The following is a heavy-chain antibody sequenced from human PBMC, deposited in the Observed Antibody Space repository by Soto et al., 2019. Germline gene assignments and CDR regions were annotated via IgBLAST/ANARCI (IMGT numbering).Heavy chain of an antibody. D-gene: IGHD5-18*01. J-gene: IGHJ4*02. Sequence: PGGSLRLSCAASGFSFSRYVMSWVRQAPGKGLEWISAIGGASSDTYHADSVKGRLTISRDNTKNTLYLQMNSLTAEDTAVYFCAKGSANRRPYYFDYWGQGTLVTVSS. CDR2: IGGASSDT. V-gene: IGHV3-23*01. CDR3: AKGSANRRPYYFDY. CDR1: GFSFSRYV.